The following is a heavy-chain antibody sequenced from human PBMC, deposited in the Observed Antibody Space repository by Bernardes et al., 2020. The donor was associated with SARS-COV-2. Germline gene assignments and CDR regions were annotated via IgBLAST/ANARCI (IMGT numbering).Heavy chain of an antibody. CDR3: ARHLIYCSGGSCHSGWFDP. Sequence: TLSLTCTVSGGSISSSSYYWGWIRQPPGKGLEWIGSIYYSGSTYYNPSLKSRVTISVDTSTNQFSLKLSTVTAADTAVYYCARHLIYCSGGSCHSGWFDPWGQGTLVTVSS. V-gene: IGHV4-39*01. CDR2: IYYSGST. J-gene: IGHJ5*02. CDR1: GGSISSSSYY. D-gene: IGHD2-15*01.